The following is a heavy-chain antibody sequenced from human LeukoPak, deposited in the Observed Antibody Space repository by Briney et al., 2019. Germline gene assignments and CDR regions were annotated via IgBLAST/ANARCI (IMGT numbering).Heavy chain of an antibody. V-gene: IGHV1-69*04. CDR2: IIPIFGIA. J-gene: IGHJ5*02. D-gene: IGHD2-2*01. CDR3: ARLGVDCSSTSCFPVP. CDR1: GGTFSSYA. Sequence: SVKVSCKASGGTFSSYAISWVRQAPGLGLEWMGRIIPIFGIANYAQKFQGRVTITADKSTSTAYMELSSLRSEDTAVYYCARLGVDCSSTSCFPVPWGQGTLVTVSS.